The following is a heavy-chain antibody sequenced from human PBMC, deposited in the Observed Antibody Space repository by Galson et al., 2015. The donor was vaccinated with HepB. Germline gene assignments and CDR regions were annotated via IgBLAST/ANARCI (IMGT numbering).Heavy chain of an antibody. CDR2: INAGNGNT. CDR3: ARGYYDSSGPYYFDY. CDR1: GYTFTSYA. V-gene: IGHV1-3*01. J-gene: IGHJ4*02. Sequence: SVKVSCKASGYTFTSYAMHWVRQAPGQRLEWMGWINAGNGNTKYSQKFQGRVTITRDTSASTAYMELSSLRSEDTAVYYCARGYYDSSGPYYFDYWGQGTLVTVSS. D-gene: IGHD3-22*01.